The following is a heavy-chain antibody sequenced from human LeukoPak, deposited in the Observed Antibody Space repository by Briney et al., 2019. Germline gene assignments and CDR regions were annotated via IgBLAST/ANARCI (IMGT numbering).Heavy chain of an antibody. D-gene: IGHD3-3*01. Sequence: SETLSLTCTVSGGSISSLTSDYWTWTRQPPGKRLEWIGYIRYDGATNYNPSVKSRVTMSVDTSKTHFSLRLSYVTAADTAVYYCATLRGHSTAVLDYWGQGTLVTVSS. J-gene: IGHJ4*02. CDR1: GGSISSLTSDY. CDR3: ATLRGHSTAVLDY. V-gene: IGHV4-61*03. CDR2: IRYDGAT.